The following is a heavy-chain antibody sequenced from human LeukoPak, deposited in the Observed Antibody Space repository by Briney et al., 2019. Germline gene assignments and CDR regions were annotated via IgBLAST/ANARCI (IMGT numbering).Heavy chain of an antibody. J-gene: IGHJ5*02. CDR1: GASIGSYY. CDR2: VYYTGDT. CDR3: ARAVAGPRGWLDP. D-gene: IGHD6-19*01. Sequence: SETLSLTCIVSGASIGSYYWSWIRQSPGKGLEWIGHVYYTGDTFYNPSHKSRVTLSLDTSKSQLSLKLNSVTAADTAVYYCARAVAGPRGWLDPWGQGTLVTVSS. V-gene: IGHV4-59*01.